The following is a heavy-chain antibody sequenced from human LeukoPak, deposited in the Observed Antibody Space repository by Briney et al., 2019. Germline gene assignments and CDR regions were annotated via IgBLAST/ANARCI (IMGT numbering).Heavy chain of an antibody. Sequence: GGSLRLSCAASGFSVSSNYMSWVRQAPGKGLEWVANIKEDGSEKNYVDSVKGRFTVSRDNAKNSLYLQMNSLRAEDTGVYYCARDIPQGLSYFDYWGQGTLVTVSS. D-gene: IGHD2-2*02. J-gene: IGHJ4*02. CDR3: ARDIPQGLSYFDY. CDR1: GFSVSSNY. CDR2: IKEDGSEK. V-gene: IGHV3-7*01.